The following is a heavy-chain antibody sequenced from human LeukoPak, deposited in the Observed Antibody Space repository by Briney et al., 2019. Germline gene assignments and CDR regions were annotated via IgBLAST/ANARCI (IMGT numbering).Heavy chain of an antibody. CDR3: ARDGYSYGYVNYYYYYYMDV. Sequence: AGGSLRLSCAASGFTFSSYWMSWVRQAPGKGLEWVANIEQDGSEKYYVDSVKGRFTISRDNAKNSLYLQMNSLRAEDTAVYYCARDGYSYGYVNYYYYYYMDVWGKGTTVTVSS. V-gene: IGHV3-7*01. CDR1: GFTFSSYW. J-gene: IGHJ6*03. D-gene: IGHD5-18*01. CDR2: IEQDGSEK.